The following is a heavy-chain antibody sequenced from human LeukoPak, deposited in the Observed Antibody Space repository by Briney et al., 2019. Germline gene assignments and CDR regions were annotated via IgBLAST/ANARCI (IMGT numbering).Heavy chain of an antibody. CDR2: IRGSGDYT. D-gene: IGHD3-3*01. CDR1: GFTFSSYA. J-gene: IGHJ4*02. CDR3: AKDRDVWSVFI. Sequence: GGSLRLSCAASGFTFSSYAMSWVRQAPGKGLEWVSAIRGSGDYTYYADSVQGRFTISRDNSKNTLYLQMNSLRADDTAVYYCAKDRDVWSVFIWGQGTLVTVSS. V-gene: IGHV3-23*01.